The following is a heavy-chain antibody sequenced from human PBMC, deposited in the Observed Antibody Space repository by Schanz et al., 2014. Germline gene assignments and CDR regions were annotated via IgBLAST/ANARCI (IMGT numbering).Heavy chain of an antibody. V-gene: IGHV3-23*01. Sequence: EAQLLESGGGLVQPGGSLRLSCAASGFNFKAYAMSWVRQAPGKGLEWVSGLTEGGGGTYYTDAVKGRFTISRDNSKNTLYLQMNSLRAEDTAVYYCAKDQGSYGSGSYSYFDYWGQGTLATVSS. D-gene: IGHD3-10*01. CDR1: GFNFKAYA. CDR2: LTEGGGGT. J-gene: IGHJ4*02. CDR3: AKDQGSYGSGSYSYFDY.